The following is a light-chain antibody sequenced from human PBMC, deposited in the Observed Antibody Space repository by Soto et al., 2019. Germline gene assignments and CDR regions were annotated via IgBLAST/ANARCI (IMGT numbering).Light chain of an antibody. J-gene: IGLJ1*01. CDR1: SSDVGGYNY. V-gene: IGLV2-8*01. CDR3: SSYAGTHIV. CDR2: DVT. Sequence: QSVLTQPPSASGSPGQSVTISCTGTSSDVGGYNYVSWYQQHLGKAPKLMIYDVTKRPSGVPDRFSGSKSGNTASLTVSGLLAEDEADYYCSSYAGTHIVFGTGTKLTVL.